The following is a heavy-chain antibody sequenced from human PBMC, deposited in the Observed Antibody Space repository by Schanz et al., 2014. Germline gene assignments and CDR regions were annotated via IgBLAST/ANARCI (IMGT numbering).Heavy chain of an antibody. J-gene: IGHJ4*02. D-gene: IGHD6-13*01. CDR1: GFTFSSYS. CDR3: ARGPDSTSADVTRGRRRYYFDY. V-gene: IGHV3-48*02. Sequence: EVQLVESGGGLVQPGGSLRLSCAASGFTFSSYSMNWVRQAPGKGLEWVSYISSSSSTIYYADSVKGRFTISRDNAKNSLYLQMNSLRDEDTAVYYCARGPDSTSADVTRGRRRYYFDYWGQGTLVTVSS. CDR2: ISSSSSTI.